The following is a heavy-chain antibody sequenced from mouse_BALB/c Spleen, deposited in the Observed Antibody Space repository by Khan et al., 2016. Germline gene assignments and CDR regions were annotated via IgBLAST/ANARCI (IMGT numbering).Heavy chain of an antibody. CDR1: GFTFTDYY. Sequence: EVELVESGGGLIQPGDSLRLSCATSGFTFTDYYMSWVRQPPGKALEWLGFIRNKANGYTTEYSASVKGRFTISRDNSQNILYLQMNTLRAEDSATYYCARDNYAMDYWGQGTSVTVSS. V-gene: IGHV7-3*02. CDR2: IRNKANGYTT. J-gene: IGHJ4*01. CDR3: ARDNYAMDY.